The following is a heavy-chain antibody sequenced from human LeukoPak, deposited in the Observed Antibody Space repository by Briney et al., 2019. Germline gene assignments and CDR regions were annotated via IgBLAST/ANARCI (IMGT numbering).Heavy chain of an antibody. Sequence: PSETLSLTCTVSGYSISSGYYWGWIRQPPGKGLEWIGSIYHSGSTYYNPSLKSRVTISVDTSKNQFSLKLSSVTAADTAVYYCARSWVRGVMNRFDPWGQGTLVTVSS. CDR3: ARSWVRGVMNRFDP. D-gene: IGHD3-10*01. CDR1: GYSISSGYY. V-gene: IGHV4-38-2*02. CDR2: IYHSGST. J-gene: IGHJ5*02.